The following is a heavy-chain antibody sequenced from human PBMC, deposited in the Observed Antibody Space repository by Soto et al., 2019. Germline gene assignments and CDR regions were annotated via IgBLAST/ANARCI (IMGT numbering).Heavy chain of an antibody. J-gene: IGHJ4*02. CDR3: ARGASSFDN. Sequence: GGALRLSCAASGISGGTNYLTWVRQAPGKGLEWVSFIYSDGTTYYADSVKGRFTISRDTSNNTLYLQMNSLRAEDTAVYYCARGASSFDNWGQGTLVTVSS. CDR2: IYSDGTT. CDR1: GISGGTNY. V-gene: IGHV3-53*01.